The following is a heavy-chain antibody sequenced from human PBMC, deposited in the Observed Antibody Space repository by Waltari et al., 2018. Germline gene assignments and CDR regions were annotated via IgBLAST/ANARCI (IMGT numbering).Heavy chain of an antibody. D-gene: IGHD6-6*01. J-gene: IGHJ4*01. CDR3: ARGVEYSTASWLDF. V-gene: IGHV1-69*01. CDR1: GGTFNTYG. CDR2: IISMFGEA. Sequence: QVQLVQSGAEVKKPGSSVKVSCKASGGTFNTYGINWVRQAPGQGLGWMGGIISMFGEANYARKFRGRVTITADEPTSTADMELTSLTSEDTAVYYCARGVEYSTASWLDFWGSGTLVTVSS.